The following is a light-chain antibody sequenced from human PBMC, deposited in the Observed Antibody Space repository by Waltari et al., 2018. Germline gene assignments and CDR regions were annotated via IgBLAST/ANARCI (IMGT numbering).Light chain of an antibody. J-gene: IGKJ2*01. CDR2: WAS. CDR1: QSVLYNSDNRNF. Sequence: DIVLTQSPDSLAVSLGERATINCQSSQSVLYNSDNRNFLAWYQQKPGHPPKLLIYWASTRESGVPDRFSGSGSATDFTLTISSLQAEDVAVYYCQQHYSPPNTFGQGTKLEIK. CDR3: QQHYSPPNT. V-gene: IGKV4-1*01.